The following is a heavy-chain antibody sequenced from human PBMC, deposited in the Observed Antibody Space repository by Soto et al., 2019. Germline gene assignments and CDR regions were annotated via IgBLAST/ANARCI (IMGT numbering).Heavy chain of an antibody. CDR2: IVVGSGNT. CDR3: AAGRTGGSYYGMDV. CDR1: GFTFTDSA. D-gene: IGHD2-2*01. J-gene: IGHJ6*02. Sequence: GASVKVSCKVSGFTFTDSAVQWVRQARGQGLEWIGWIVVGSGNTNYAQKFQERVTITRDMSTSTAYMELSSLRSEDTAVYYCAAGRTGGSYYGMDVWGQGTTVT. V-gene: IGHV1-58*01.